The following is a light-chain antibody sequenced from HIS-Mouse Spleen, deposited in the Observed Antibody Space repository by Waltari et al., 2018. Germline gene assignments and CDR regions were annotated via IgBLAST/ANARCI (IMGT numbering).Light chain of an antibody. J-gene: IGLJ3*02. CDR3: YSAADNNRV. CDR2: KDS. CDR1: VLAKKY. V-gene: IGLV3-27*01. Sequence: SYELTQPSSVSVSPGQTARITCSGDVLAKKYARWFQQKPGQAPVLVNYKDSERPSGIPERVSGSSSGTTVTLTISGAQVEDEADYYCYSAADNNRVFGGGTKLTVL.